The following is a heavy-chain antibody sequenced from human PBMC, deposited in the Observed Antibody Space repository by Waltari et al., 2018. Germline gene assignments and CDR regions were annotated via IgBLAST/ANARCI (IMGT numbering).Heavy chain of an antibody. J-gene: IGHJ6*02. D-gene: IGHD6-6*01. CDR2: IIPILGIA. CDR3: AREDTSSIAAPDYYYGMDV. CDR1: GGTFSSYA. Sequence: QVQLVQSGAEVKKPGSSVKVSCKASGGTFSSYAISWVRQAPGQGLEWMGRIIPILGIANYAQKFQGRVTITADKSTSTAYMELSSLRSEDTAVYYCAREDTSSIAAPDYYYGMDVWGQGTTVTVSS. V-gene: IGHV1-69*09.